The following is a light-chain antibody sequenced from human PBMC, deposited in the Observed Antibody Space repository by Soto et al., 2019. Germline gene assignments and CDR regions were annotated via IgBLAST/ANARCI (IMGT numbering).Light chain of an antibody. CDR1: QSIGSNS. CDR3: QQYENSPIT. CDR2: GAS. J-gene: IGKJ5*01. Sequence: ETVLTQSPGTLSLSPGETATLSCRASQSIGSNSLVWYQQKPGQPPRLLIYGASNRATDIPDRFTGSGSGTDFTLTITRLESEDFAVYDCQQYENSPITFGQGTRLEIK. V-gene: IGKV3-20*01.